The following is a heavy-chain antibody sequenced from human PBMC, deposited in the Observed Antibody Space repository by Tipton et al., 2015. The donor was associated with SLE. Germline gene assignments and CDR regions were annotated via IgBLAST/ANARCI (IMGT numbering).Heavy chain of an antibody. J-gene: IGHJ4*02. CDR3: AKDLQWQPTGAFDY. CDR1: GFTFTTYA. CDR2: ITAAGSGA. D-gene: IGHD6-19*01. V-gene: IGHV3-23*01. Sequence: GSLRLSCVVSGFTFTTYAMSWVRQAPGTGLEWVSGITAAGSGAYYADSVKGRFTISRDDAKNTLYLQMNSLRVDDTAIYYCAKDLQWQPTGAFDYWGQGTLVSVSS.